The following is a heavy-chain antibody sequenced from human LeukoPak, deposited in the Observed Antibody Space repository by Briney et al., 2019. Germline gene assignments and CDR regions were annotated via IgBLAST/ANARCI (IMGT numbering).Heavy chain of an antibody. J-gene: IGHJ4*02. CDR2: INHSGST. Sequence: PSETLSLTCAVYGGSFSGYYGSWIRQPPGKGLEWIGEINHSGSTNYNPSLKSRVTISVDTSKNQFSLKLSSVTAADTAVYYCARGLGYWGQGTLVTVSS. CDR1: GGSFSGYY. V-gene: IGHV4-34*01. CDR3: ARGLGY.